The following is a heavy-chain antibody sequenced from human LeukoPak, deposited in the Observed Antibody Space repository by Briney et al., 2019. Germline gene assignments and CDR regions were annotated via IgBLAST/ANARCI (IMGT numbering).Heavy chain of an antibody. CDR3: ARGSYNGYNSENWFDP. Sequence: ASVKVSCKASGYTFTSYYMHWVRQAPGQGLEWMGIINPSGGSTSYPQKFQGRVTMTRDMSTSTVYMELSSLRSEDTAVYYCARGSYNGYNSENWFDPWGQGTLVTVSS. D-gene: IGHD5-24*01. CDR2: INPSGGST. CDR1: GYTFTSYY. J-gene: IGHJ5*02. V-gene: IGHV1-46*01.